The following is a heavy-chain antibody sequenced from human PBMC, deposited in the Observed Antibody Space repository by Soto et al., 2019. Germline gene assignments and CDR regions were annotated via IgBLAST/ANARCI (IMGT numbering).Heavy chain of an antibody. J-gene: IGHJ6*02. Sequence: QITLKESGPTLVNPTQTLTLTCTFSGFSLSTSGVGAGWIRQPPGKALEWLALIYWTDDKRYSPSLTSRLTNTKDTSKNQVVLTMTNMDPVDTATYYCAHRRPLTGDPLGMDVWGQGTTVTVSS. CDR3: AHRRPLTGDPLGMDV. CDR2: IYWTDDK. CDR1: GFSLSTSGVG. V-gene: IGHV2-5*01. D-gene: IGHD7-27*01.